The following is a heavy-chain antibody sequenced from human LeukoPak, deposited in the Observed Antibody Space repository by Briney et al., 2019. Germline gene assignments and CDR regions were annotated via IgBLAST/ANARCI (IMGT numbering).Heavy chain of an antibody. D-gene: IGHD4-17*01. Sequence: SETLSLTCAVYGGSFSGYYWSWIRQPPGKGLEWIGEINHSGSTNYNPSLKSRVTISVDTSKNQCSLKVTSVTAADTAVYYCTTTTVTPFNWYFDLWGRGTLVTVSS. V-gene: IGHV4-34*01. J-gene: IGHJ2*01. CDR1: GGSFSGYY. CDR3: TTTTVTPFNWYFDL. CDR2: INHSGST.